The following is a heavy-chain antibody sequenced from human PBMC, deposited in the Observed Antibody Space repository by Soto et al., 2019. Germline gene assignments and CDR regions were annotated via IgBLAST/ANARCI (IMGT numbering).Heavy chain of an antibody. CDR2: IYYSGST. D-gene: IGHD6-19*01. CDR1: GGSISSSSYY. V-gene: IGHV4-39*01. CDR3: AIPYSSYWYFDL. Sequence: QLQLQESGPGLVKPSETLSLTCTVSGGSISSSSYYWGWIRQPPGKGLEWIGSIYYSGSTYYNPSLKSRVTLSVDTSKNQFSLKLSSVTAADTAVYDCAIPYSSYWYFDLWGRGTLVTVSS. J-gene: IGHJ2*01.